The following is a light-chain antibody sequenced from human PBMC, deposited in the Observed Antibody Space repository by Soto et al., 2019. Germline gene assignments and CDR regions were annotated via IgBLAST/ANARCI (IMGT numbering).Light chain of an antibody. CDR3: QTWGTGVV. CDR1: SGHSTYA. Sequence: QSVLTQSPSASASLGASVKLTCTLSSGHSTYAIAWHQQHPEKGPRYLMKVNSDGSHIKGDRIPDRFSGSSSGAERYLTISSLQSEDEADYFCQTWGTGVVFGGGTKMTVL. V-gene: IGLV4-69*01. J-gene: IGLJ3*02. CDR2: VNSDGSH.